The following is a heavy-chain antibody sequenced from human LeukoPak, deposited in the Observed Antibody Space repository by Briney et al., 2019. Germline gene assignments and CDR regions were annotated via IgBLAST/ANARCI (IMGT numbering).Heavy chain of an antibody. Sequence: SETLSLTCTVSGGSISSSTYYWGWIRQPPGKGLEWVGSIFYRGSTYYNPSLKTRITMSVDTSKNQSSLKLNSVTAADTGIYYCARHSRSAYTGYENAFDIWGQGTMVSVSS. D-gene: IGHD5-12*01. CDR2: IFYRGST. CDR3: ARHSRSAYTGYENAFDI. J-gene: IGHJ3*02. CDR1: GGSISSSTYY. V-gene: IGHV4-39*01.